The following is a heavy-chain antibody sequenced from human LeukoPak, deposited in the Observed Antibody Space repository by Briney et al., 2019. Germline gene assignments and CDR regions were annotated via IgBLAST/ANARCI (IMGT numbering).Heavy chain of an antibody. CDR1: GFTFSSYG. V-gene: IGHV3-30*02. D-gene: IGHD5-18*01. Sequence: GGSLRLSCAASGFTFSSYGMHWVRQAPGKGLEWVAVIWYGGSNKYYADSVKGRFTISRDNSKNTLHLQMNSLRAEDTAVYYYAKSQRQLWNYDAFDIWGQGTMVTVSS. CDR3: AKSQRQLWNYDAFDI. CDR2: IWYGGSNK. J-gene: IGHJ3*02.